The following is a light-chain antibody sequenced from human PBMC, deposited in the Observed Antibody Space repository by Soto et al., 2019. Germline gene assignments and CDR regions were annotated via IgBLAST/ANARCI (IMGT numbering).Light chain of an antibody. CDR3: QQYNAFPWP. CDR2: AAS. J-gene: IGKJ1*01. V-gene: IGKV1-39*02. CDR1: QSISSY. Sequence: DIPMSQSPSYLSASVGGRVTISCRASQSISSYLNWYQQKPGKAPKLLIYAASSLQSGVPSRFSGSGSGTEFTLTIGCLQPDDFATYYCQQYNAFPWPFGQGTKV.